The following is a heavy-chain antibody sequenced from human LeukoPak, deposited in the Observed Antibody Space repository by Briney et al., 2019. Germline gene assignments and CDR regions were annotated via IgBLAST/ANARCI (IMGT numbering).Heavy chain of an antibody. CDR2: IHYSGST. CDR3: ARRYWVDYSNYDLGYFDY. D-gene: IGHD4-11*01. CDR1: GGSISSNSYY. Sequence: SETLSLTCTVSGGSISSNSYYWGWIRQPPGKGLEWIGNIHYSGSTYYNPPLKSRVTISVDTSKNQFSLKLSSVTAADTAVYYCARRYWVDYSNYDLGYFDYWGQGTLVTVSS. V-gene: IGHV4-39*01. J-gene: IGHJ4*02.